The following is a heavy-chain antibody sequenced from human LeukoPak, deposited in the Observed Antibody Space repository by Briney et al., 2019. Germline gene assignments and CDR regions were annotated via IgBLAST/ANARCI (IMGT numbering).Heavy chain of an antibody. D-gene: IGHD2-21*02. CDR1: GFTFSSYG. V-gene: IGHV3-30*19. J-gene: IGHJ4*02. CDR3: ARRVTPYYFDY. Sequence: AGGSLRLSCAASGFTFSSYGMHWVRQAPGKGLEWVAVISYDGSNKYYADSVKGRFTISRDNSKNTLYLQMNSLRAEDTAVYYCARRVTPYYFDYWGQGTLVTVSS. CDR2: ISYDGSNK.